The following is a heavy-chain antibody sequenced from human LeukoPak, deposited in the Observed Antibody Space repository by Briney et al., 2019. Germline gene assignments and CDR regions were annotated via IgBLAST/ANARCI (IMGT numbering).Heavy chain of an antibody. CDR3: AKTRYVGNPLGAFDI. V-gene: IGHV1-2*02. Sequence: ASVTVSFKASGYTFTGYFMHWVRQAPGQGREWMGWINPNSGGTNSAQNFQGRVTMTRDTSISTAYMELSGLRSDDTAVYYCAKTRYVGNPLGAFDIWGQGTMVTVSS. CDR2: INPNSGGT. J-gene: IGHJ3*02. CDR1: GYTFTGYF. D-gene: IGHD4-23*01.